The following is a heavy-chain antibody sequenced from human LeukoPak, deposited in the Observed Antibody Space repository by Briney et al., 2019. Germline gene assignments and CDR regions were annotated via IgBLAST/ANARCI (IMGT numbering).Heavy chain of an antibody. CDR2: ISSSSSYI. D-gene: IGHD1-1*01. J-gene: IGHJ4*02. Sequence: GGSLRLSCAASGFTFSSYSMNWVRQAPGKGLEWVSSISSSSSYIYYADSVKGRFTISRDNAKNSLYLQMNSLRAEDTAVYYCARPIGAGTTGYNYWGQGNLVTVSS. CDR1: GFTFSSYS. CDR3: ARPIGAGTTGYNY. V-gene: IGHV3-21*01.